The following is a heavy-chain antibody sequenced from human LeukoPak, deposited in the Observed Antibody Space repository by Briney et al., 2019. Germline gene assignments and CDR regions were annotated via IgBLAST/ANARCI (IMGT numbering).Heavy chain of an antibody. J-gene: IGHJ3*02. CDR3: ARFSGRLGDGFDI. D-gene: IGHD7-27*01. Sequence: PLETLSLTCTVSGGSISSGSYYWSWIRQPAGKGLEWIGRINTSGNTNYNPSLKSRVTISVDTSKNQFSLKLNSVTAADTAVYYCARFSGRLGDGFDIWGQGTMVTVSS. V-gene: IGHV4-61*02. CDR2: INTSGNT. CDR1: GGSISSGSYY.